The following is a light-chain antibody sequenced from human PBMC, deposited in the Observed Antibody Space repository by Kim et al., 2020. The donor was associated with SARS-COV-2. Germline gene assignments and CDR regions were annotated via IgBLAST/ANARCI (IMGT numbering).Light chain of an antibody. CDR2: YDS. Sequence: PGKTARITCGGNNIGSKSVHWYEQKPGQAPVLVIYYDSDRPSGIPERFSGSNSGNTATLTISRVEAGDEADYYCQVWDSSSDHRVFGGGTQLTVL. V-gene: IGLV3-21*04. J-gene: IGLJ3*02. CDR3: QVWDSSSDHRV. CDR1: NIGSKS.